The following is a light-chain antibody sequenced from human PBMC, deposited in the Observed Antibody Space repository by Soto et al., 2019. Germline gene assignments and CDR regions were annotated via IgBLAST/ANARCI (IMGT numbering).Light chain of an antibody. CDR2: DVF. CDR1: SSNIGAGYD. CDR3: SSYTSSSTLV. J-gene: IGLJ1*01. V-gene: IGLV2-14*03. Sequence: QSVLTQPPSVSGAPGQRVTISCTGSSSNIGAGYDVHWYQQRPGKAPKLLIYDVFNRPSGVSNRFSGSRSDNTASLTISGLQAEDEADYYCSSYTSSSTLVFGTGTKVTVL.